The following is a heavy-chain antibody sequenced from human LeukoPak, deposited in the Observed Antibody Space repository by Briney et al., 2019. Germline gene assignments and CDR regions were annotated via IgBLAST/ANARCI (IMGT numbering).Heavy chain of an antibody. CDR2: ISYDGSNK. Sequence: PGGSLRLSCAASGFTFSSYAMHWVRQAPGKGLEWVAVISYDGSNKYYADSVKGRFTISRDNSKNTLYLQMNSLRAEDTAVYYCARDEEDTIFGVVTPYGMDVWGQGTTVTVSS. CDR1: GFTFSSYA. CDR3: ARDEEDTIFGVVTPYGMDV. V-gene: IGHV3-30-3*01. J-gene: IGHJ6*02. D-gene: IGHD3-3*01.